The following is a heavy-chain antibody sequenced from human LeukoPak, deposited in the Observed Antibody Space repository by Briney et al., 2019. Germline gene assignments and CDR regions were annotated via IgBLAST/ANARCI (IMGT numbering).Heavy chain of an antibody. CDR2: ISSSSSYI. J-gene: IGHJ4*02. V-gene: IGHV3-21*01. D-gene: IGHD6-19*01. CDR1: GFTFSSYS. Sequence: GGSLRLSCSASGFTFSSYSMNWVRQAPGKGLEWVSSISSSSSYIYYADSVKGRFTISRDNAKNSLYLQMNSLGAEDTAVYYCARVDNLSGWYRGAFDYWGQGTLVTVSS. CDR3: ARVDNLSGWYRGAFDY.